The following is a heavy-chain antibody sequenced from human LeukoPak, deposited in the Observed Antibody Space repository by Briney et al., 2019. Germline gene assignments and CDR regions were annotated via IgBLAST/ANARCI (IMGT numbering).Heavy chain of an antibody. Sequence: ASVKVSCKASEYTFTGYYMHWVRQAPGQGLEWMGWINPNSGGTNYAQKFQGRVTMTRETSISTAYMELSRLRSDDTAVYYCARGAYSSSWSYYSDYWGQGTLVTVSS. CDR2: INPNSGGT. CDR1: EYTFTGYY. V-gene: IGHV1-2*02. D-gene: IGHD6-13*01. CDR3: ARGAYSSSWSYYSDY. J-gene: IGHJ4*02.